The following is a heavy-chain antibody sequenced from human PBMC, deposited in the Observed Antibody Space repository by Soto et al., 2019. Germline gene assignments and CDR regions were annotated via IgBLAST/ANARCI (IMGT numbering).Heavy chain of an antibody. CDR1: GFTFSSYG. J-gene: IGHJ4*02. D-gene: IGHD4-17*01. Sequence: LRLSCAASGFTFSSYGMHWVRQAPGKGLEWVAVISYDGSNKYYADSVKGRFTISRDNSKNTLYLQMNSLRAKDTAVYYCALGGGQLATVVTGYWGQGTLVTVSS. V-gene: IGHV3-30*03. CDR3: ALGGGQLATVVTGY. CDR2: ISYDGSNK.